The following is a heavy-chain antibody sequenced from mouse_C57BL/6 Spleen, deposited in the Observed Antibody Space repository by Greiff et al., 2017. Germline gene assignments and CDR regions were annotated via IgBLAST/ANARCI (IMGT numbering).Heavy chain of an antibody. CDR3: ARNWDAMDY. CDR2: IWSGGST. Sequence: VQLQQSGPGLVQPSQSLSITCTVSGFSLTSYGVHWVRQSPGKGLAWLGVIWSGGSTDYNAAFISRLSISKDNSKSQVFFKMNSLQADDTAIYYCARNWDAMDYWGQGTSVTVSS. V-gene: IGHV2-2*01. J-gene: IGHJ4*01. CDR1: GFSLTSYG. D-gene: IGHD4-1*01.